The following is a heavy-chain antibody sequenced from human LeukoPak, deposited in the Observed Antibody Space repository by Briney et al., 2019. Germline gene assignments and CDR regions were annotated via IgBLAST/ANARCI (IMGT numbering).Heavy chain of an antibody. Sequence: GGSLRLSCAASGFSISGYAMSWVRQAPGKRLEWVSGISGSGGSTDYADSVKGRFIISRDNSKNRLFLQMNSLRAEDTAVYYCAKEWMRLSLWGQGTMVTVSS. D-gene: IGHD5-18*01. J-gene: IGHJ4*02. CDR3: AKEWMRLSL. V-gene: IGHV3-23*01. CDR2: ISGSGGST. CDR1: GFSISGYA.